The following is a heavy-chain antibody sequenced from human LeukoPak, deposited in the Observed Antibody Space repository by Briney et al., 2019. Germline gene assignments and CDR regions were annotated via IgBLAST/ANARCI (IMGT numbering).Heavy chain of an antibody. J-gene: IGHJ4*02. CDR3: AGGKSSYGKLDY. Sequence: PGGSLRLSCAASGFTFSSYGMHWVRQAPGKGLEWVAVIWYDGSNKYYADSVKGRFTISRDNSKNTLYLQMNSLRAEDTAVYYCAGGKSSYGKLDYWGQGTLVTVSS. CDR1: GFTFSSYG. CDR2: IWYDGSNK. D-gene: IGHD5-18*01. V-gene: IGHV3-33*01.